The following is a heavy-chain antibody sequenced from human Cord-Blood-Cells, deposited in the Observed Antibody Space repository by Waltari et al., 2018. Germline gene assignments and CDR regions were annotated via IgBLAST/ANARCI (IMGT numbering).Heavy chain of an antibody. D-gene: IGHD3-22*01. J-gene: IGHJ5*02. Sequence: QVQLQESGPRLVKPSETLSLTCTVSGGSISSYYWSWIRQPAGKGLEWIGRIYTSGSTNYNPSLKSRVTMSVDTSKNQFSLKLSSVTAADTAVYYCARDSDDSSGYYYNWFDPWGQGTLVTVSS. CDR3: ARDSDDSSGYYYNWFDP. CDR2: IYTSGST. V-gene: IGHV4-4*07. CDR1: GGSISSYY.